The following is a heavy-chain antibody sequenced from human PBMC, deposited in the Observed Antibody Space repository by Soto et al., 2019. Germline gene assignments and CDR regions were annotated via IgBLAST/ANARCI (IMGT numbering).Heavy chain of an antibody. CDR1: GFTFSDYY. CDR3: ARESGEAGTDY. D-gene: IGHD6-19*01. Sequence: QVQLVESGGGLVQPGGSLRLSCAASGFTFSDYYMSWIRQAPGKGLELVSFISTSGTYTNYADSVKGRFTISRDNAKNSLFLQMNSLRAEDTAVYYWARESGEAGTDYWGQGTLVTVSS. CDR2: ISTSGTYT. V-gene: IGHV3-11*05. J-gene: IGHJ4*02.